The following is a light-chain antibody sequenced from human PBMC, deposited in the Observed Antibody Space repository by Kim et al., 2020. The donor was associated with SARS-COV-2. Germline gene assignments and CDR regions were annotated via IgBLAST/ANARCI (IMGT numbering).Light chain of an antibody. CDR1: QSVRSS. V-gene: IGKV3D-15*01. CDR3: QQYYTWSART. J-gene: IGKJ4*01. Sequence: EIVTTQSPATLSVSPGERATLSCRASQSVRSSLAWYQQRPGQAPRLLIYDASIRATGVPARFTGSGSGTEFTLTISSLQSEDFAVYFCQQYYTWSARTLGGGTKVDIK. CDR2: DAS.